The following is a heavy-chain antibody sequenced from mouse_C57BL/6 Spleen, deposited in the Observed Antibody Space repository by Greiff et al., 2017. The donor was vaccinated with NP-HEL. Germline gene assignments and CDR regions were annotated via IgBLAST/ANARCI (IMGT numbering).Heavy chain of an antibody. Sequence: VQLQQPGPELVKPGASVKMSCKASGYTFTDYNMHWVKQSHGKSLEWIGYINPNNGGTSYNQKFKGKATLTVNKSSNTTYMERRSLTSEYSAVYYCARSLLPGYIDVWGTGTTVTVPS. J-gene: IGHJ1*03. V-gene: IGHV1-22*01. CDR2: INPNNGGT. CDR3: ARSLLPGYIDV. CDR1: GYTFTDYN. D-gene: IGHD1-1*01.